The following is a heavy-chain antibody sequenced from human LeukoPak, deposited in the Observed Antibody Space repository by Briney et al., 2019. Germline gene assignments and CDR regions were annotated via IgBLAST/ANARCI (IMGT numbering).Heavy chain of an antibody. CDR1: GYSISSGYY. CDR2: IYHSGST. V-gene: IGHV4-38-2*02. CDR3: ASHLSH. J-gene: IGHJ4*02. Sequence: SETLSLTCTVSGYSISSGYYWGWIRQPPGKGLEWIGSIYHSGSTYYNPSLKSRVTISVDTSKNQFSLKLSSVTAADTAVYYCASHLSHWGQGTMVTVSS.